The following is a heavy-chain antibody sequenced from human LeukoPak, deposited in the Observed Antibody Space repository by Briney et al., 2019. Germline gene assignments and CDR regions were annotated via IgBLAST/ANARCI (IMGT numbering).Heavy chain of an antibody. D-gene: IGHD6-19*01. Sequence: GGSLRLSCAASRFAFSNYAMSWVRQAPGQGLEWVSAISDSGGSTYYADSVKGGFTISRDNSKNTLYLQVNSLRAEDTAVYYCAKQDIRSSGWYDWGQGTLVTVSS. V-gene: IGHV3-23*01. J-gene: IGHJ4*02. CDR1: RFAFSNYA. CDR3: AKQDIRSSGWYD. CDR2: ISDSGGST.